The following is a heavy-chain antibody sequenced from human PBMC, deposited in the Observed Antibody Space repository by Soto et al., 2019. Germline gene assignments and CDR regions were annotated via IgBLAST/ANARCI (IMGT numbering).Heavy chain of an antibody. Sequence: GGSLRLSCAASGFTFSSYWMHWVRQAPGKGLVWVSRINSDGSSTSYADSVKGRFTISRDNAKNTLYLQMNSLRAEDTAVYYCARDQEYPIGGAAAGAYYYYYYGMDVWGQGTTVTVSS. CDR3: ARDQEYPIGGAAAGAYYYYYYGMDV. J-gene: IGHJ6*02. D-gene: IGHD6-13*01. CDR1: GFTFSSYW. CDR2: INSDGSST. V-gene: IGHV3-74*01.